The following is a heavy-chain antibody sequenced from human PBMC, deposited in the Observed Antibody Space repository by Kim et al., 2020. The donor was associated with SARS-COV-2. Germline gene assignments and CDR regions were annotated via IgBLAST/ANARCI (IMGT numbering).Heavy chain of an antibody. D-gene: IGHD6-19*01. Sequence: RVTISVDTSKNQFSLKLSSVTAADTAVYYCARGGKWLVPTEGYYYYGMDVWGQGTTVTVSS. V-gene: IGHV4-34*01. CDR3: ARGGKWLVPTEGYYYYGMDV. J-gene: IGHJ6*02.